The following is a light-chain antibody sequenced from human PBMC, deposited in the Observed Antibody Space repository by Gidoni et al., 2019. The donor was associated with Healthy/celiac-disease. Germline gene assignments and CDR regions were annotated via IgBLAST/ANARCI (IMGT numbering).Light chain of an antibody. CDR1: QSVLYSSNNKHY. CDR3: QQYYSTPRT. J-gene: IGKJ1*01. V-gene: IGKV4-1*01. CDR2: WAC. Sequence: ILMTQSPDSLAVSLGERATINCKSSQSVLYSSNNKHYLAWYQQKPGQPPKLLIYWACTREYGVPERLRGRGSGTDFTLPISSLQAEDVAVYYCQQYYSTPRTFGQXTKVEIK.